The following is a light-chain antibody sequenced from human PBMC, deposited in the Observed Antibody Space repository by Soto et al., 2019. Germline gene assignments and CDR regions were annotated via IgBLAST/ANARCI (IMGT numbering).Light chain of an antibody. CDR2: EVS. J-gene: IGLJ2*01. CDR1: SSDVGFYNY. V-gene: IGLV2-14*01. Sequence: ALTQPASVSGSPGQSITISCTGTSSDVGFYNYVSWYQQHPGKAPQLMIYEVSNRPSGVSNRFSGSKSGNTASLTISGLQAEDEADYYCSSYSTSSTPVVFGGGTKLTVL. CDR3: SSYSTSSTPVV.